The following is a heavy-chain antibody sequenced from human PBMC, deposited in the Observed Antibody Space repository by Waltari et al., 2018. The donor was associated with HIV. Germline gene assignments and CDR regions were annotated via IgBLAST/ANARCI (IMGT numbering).Heavy chain of an antibody. CDR2: IRRKANGGTT. CDR3: SSTFSTGWYGEY. V-gene: IGHV3-49*05. D-gene: IGHD6-19*01. CDR1: GFTFGDYA. J-gene: IGHJ4*02. Sequence: EVQLVESGGGLVKPGRSLRLSCTTSGFTFGDYAMSWFRQAPGKGLGGVGFIRRKANGGTTEYAASVKGRFTISRDDSESIAYLQMNSLKAGDTAVYYCSSTFSTGWYGEYWGQGSLVTVSS.